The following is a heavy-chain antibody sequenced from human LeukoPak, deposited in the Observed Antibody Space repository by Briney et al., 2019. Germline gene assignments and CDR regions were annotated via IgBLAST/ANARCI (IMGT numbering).Heavy chain of an antibody. V-gene: IGHV4-34*01. CDR1: SESFSGYS. D-gene: IGHD2-2*03. J-gene: IGHJ4*02. Sequence: SENLSLTYAVYSESFSGYSYIWNRQPPGKGLDWMGKINVSARNSYNPSLKRRPTISIKKSKNQFSLNLHSVAAADTAVYYCARGTAGYCPSASCHHYFDRRGQGTLVTVSA. CDR2: INVSARN. CDR3: ARGTAGYCPSASCHHYFDR.